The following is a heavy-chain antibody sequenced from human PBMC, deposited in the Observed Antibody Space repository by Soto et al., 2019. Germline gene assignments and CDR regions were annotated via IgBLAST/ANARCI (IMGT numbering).Heavy chain of an antibody. CDR1: GFNVNSDY. Sequence: EVQLVESGGGLIQPGGSLRLSCSASGFNVNSDYMDWVRQAPGKGLEWVSALSASGLPFYAAPVQGRFTISRDDAKNSLHLDLRDLRANDTAVYYCARGAMAGNEVPGDWGQGTLVTVSS. CDR3: ARGAMAGNEVPGD. V-gene: IGHV3-53*01. CDR2: LSASGLP. J-gene: IGHJ1*01. D-gene: IGHD1-1*01.